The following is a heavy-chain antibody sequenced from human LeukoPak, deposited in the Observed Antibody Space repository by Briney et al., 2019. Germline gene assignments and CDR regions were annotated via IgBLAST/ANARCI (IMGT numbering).Heavy chain of an antibody. Sequence: GGSLRLSCAASGFTFISYSMNWVRQAPGKGLEWVSSISGSSSYIYYADSVKGRFTISRDNAKNSLYLQMNSLRAEDTAVYYCARDPPLAARPSYYMDVWGKGTTVTVSS. V-gene: IGHV3-21*01. CDR3: ARDPPLAARPSYYMDV. CDR1: GFTFISYS. D-gene: IGHD6-6*01. J-gene: IGHJ6*03. CDR2: ISGSSSYI.